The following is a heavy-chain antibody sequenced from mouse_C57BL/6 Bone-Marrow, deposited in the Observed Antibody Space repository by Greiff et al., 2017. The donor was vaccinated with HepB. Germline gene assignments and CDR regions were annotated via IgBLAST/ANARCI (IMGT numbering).Heavy chain of an antibody. J-gene: IGHJ1*03. V-gene: IGHV5-12*01. Sequence: DVKLVESGGGLVQPGGSLKLSCAASGFTFSDYYMYWVRQTPEKRLEWVAYISNGGGSTYYPDTVKGRFTISRDNAKNTLYLQMSRLKSEDTAMYYCARHPPTVVAHWYFDVWGTGTTVTVSS. D-gene: IGHD1-1*01. CDR1: GFTFSDYY. CDR2: ISNGGGST. CDR3: ARHPPTVVAHWYFDV.